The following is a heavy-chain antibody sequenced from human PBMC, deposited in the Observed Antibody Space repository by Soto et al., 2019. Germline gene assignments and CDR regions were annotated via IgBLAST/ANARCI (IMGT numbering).Heavy chain of an antibody. CDR1: GFTFSSYG. V-gene: IGHV3-30*02. J-gene: IGHJ6*02. CDR2: IWYDGSNK. D-gene: IGHD2-15*01. CDR3: ATDGRYCSGGSCYGMDV. Sequence: GGSLRLSCAASGFTFSSYGMHWVRQAPGKGLEWVAVIWYDGSNKYYADSVKGRFTISRDNSKNTLYLQMNSLRSEDTAVYYCATDGRYCSGGSCYGMDVWGQGTTVTVSS.